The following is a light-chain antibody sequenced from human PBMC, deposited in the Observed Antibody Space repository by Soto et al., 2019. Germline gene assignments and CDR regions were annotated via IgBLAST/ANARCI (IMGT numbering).Light chain of an antibody. CDR2: DVS. V-gene: IGLV2-14*03. Sequence: QSALTQPASVSGSPGQSITISCTGTSSDVGGYNFVSWFQQHPGKAPKLMIYDVSNRPSGVSNRFSGSKSGKTASLTISGLQAEDEADDYCISYTNSNAPNVVFGGGTKLTVL. CDR1: SSDVGGYNF. CDR3: ISYTNSNAPNVV. J-gene: IGLJ2*01.